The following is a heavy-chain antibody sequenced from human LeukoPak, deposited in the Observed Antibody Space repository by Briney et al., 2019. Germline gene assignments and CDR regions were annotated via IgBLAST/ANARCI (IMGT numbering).Heavy chain of an antibody. CDR1: GYTFTGYY. V-gene: IGHV1-2*02. CDR3: ARGRGMVRGVIITANHNWFDP. CDR2: INPNSGGT. J-gene: IGHJ5*02. D-gene: IGHD3-10*01. Sequence: ASVKVSCKASGYTFTGYYMHWVRQAPGQGLEWMGWINPNSGGTNYAQKFQGRVTITADESTSTAYMELSSLRSEDTAVYYCARGRGMVRGVIITANHNWFDPWGQGTLVTVSS.